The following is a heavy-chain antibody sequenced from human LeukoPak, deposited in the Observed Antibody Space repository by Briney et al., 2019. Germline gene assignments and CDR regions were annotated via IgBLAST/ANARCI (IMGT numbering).Heavy chain of an antibody. CDR2: ISSTSTYI. V-gene: IGHV3-21*01. Sequence: GGSLRLSCAASGFTFSSYSMNWVRQAPGKGLEWVSSISSTSTYIYYADSVKGRFTISRDNAKNSLYLQMNSLRVEDTAVYYCARCVDTAMVFFDYWGQGTLVTVSS. D-gene: IGHD5-18*01. J-gene: IGHJ4*02. CDR1: GFTFSSYS. CDR3: ARCVDTAMVFFDY.